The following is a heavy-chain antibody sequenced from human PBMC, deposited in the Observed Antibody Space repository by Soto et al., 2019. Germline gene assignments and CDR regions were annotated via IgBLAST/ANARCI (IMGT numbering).Heavy chain of an antibody. Sequence: GGSLRLSCAVSGFTFSDYYMSWIRQAPGKGLEWVAYISSGGTTIYYGDSVKGRFAISRDNAKNSLYLQMNSLRAEDTAVYYCARDYDILTGYSPFDYWGQGTLVTVPQ. D-gene: IGHD3-9*01. CDR1: GFTFSDYY. CDR2: ISSGGTTI. V-gene: IGHV3-11*01. CDR3: ARDYDILTGYSPFDY. J-gene: IGHJ4*02.